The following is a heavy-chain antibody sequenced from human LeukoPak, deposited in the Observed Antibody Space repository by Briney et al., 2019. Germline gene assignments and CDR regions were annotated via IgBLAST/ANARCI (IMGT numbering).Heavy chain of an antibody. V-gene: IGHV1-8*01. J-gene: IGHJ4*02. CDR1: GYTFTSYD. D-gene: IGHD3-10*01. Sequence: ASVKVSCKASGYTFTSYDINWVRQATGQGLEWMGWMNPNSGNTGYAQKFQGRVTMTRNTSISTAYMELGSLRSEDTAVYYCARGITMVRGVIIGYWGQGTLVTVSS. CDR2: MNPNSGNT. CDR3: ARGITMVRGVIIGY.